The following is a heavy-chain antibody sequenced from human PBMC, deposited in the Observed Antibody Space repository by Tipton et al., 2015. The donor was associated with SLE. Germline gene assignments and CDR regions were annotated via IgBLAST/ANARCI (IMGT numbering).Heavy chain of an antibody. V-gene: IGHV3-11*04. CDR1: GFSFSDYY. CDR3: ARFLFPPGEAQDYYYYYMDV. D-gene: IGHD7-27*01. J-gene: IGHJ6*03. CDR2: ISSSTTTI. Sequence: SLRLSCAASGFSFSDYYMSWIRQAPGKGLECVSYISSSTTTIYYADSVKGRFTVSRDNAKNSLYLQMNSLRAEDTAVYYCARFLFPPGEAQDYYYYYMDVWGKGTAVTVPS.